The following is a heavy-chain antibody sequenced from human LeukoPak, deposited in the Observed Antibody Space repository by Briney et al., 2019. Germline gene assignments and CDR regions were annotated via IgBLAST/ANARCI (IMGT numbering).Heavy chain of an antibody. CDR1: GGSISSYH. Sequence: SETLSLTCTVSGGSISSYHWSWIRQPPGKGLEWIGYIYYSGSTNYNPSLKSRVTISVDTSKNQFSLKLSSVTAADTAVYYCARGAVLRFLEWLPSKNWFDPWGQGTLVTVSS. CDR3: ARGAVLRFLEWLPSKNWFDP. D-gene: IGHD3-3*01. J-gene: IGHJ5*02. V-gene: IGHV4-59*01. CDR2: IYYSGST.